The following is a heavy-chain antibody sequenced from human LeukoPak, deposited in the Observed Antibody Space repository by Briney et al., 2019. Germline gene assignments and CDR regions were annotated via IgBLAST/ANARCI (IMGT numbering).Heavy chain of an antibody. CDR3: ARLSGNSPYYWYFDL. Sequence: SETLSLSWTSAGGSISYDYWCLIRDPPGEGLGWIGYSYYSGSTNYNPSLKSRVTISVDTSKTQFSLKLSSVTAANTAVYYCARLSGNSPYYWYFDLWGRGTLVTVSS. J-gene: IGHJ2*01. CDR1: GGSISYDY. CDR2: SYYSGST. D-gene: IGHD4-23*01. V-gene: IGHV4-59*08.